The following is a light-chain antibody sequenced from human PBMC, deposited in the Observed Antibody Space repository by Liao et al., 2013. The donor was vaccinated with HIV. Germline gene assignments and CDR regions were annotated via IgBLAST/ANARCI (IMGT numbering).Light chain of an antibody. CDR1: NIGSKA. CDR2: YDN. V-gene: IGLV3-21*04. Sequence: SYVLTQPPSVSVAPGETATITCGGNNIGSKAVHWYQQRPGQAPVLVIYYDNDRPSGIPERFSGSTSENTATLTISRAEAGDEADYYCQLWDRSSAHPCVFGPGTKVTVL. CDR3: QLWDRSSAHPCV. J-gene: IGLJ1*01.